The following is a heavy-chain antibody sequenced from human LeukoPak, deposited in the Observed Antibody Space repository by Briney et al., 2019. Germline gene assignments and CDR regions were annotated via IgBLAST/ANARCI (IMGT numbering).Heavy chain of an antibody. D-gene: IGHD6-19*01. Sequence: SETLSLTCTVSGGSISSSSYYWGWIRQPPGKGLEWIGSIYYSGSTYYNPSLKSRVTISVDTSKNQFSLKLSSVTAADTAVYYCARAVAGSPYYYYYMDVWGKGTTVTVSS. CDR2: IYYSGST. J-gene: IGHJ6*03. CDR1: GGSISSSSYY. CDR3: ARAVAGSPYYYYYMDV. V-gene: IGHV4-39*07.